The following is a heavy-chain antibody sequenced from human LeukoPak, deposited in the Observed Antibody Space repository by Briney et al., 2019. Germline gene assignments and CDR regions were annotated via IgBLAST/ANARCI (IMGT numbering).Heavy chain of an antibody. Sequence: GGSLRLSCAASGFTFRNYWMGWVRQAPGKGLEWVANIKEDGSEKYYGDSVKGRFTISRDNAKNSLYLQMNSLRAEDTAVYYCARDSSGYQWGQGTLVTVSS. CDR1: GFTFRNYW. D-gene: IGHD3-22*01. CDR3: ARDSSGYQ. CDR2: IKEDGSEK. J-gene: IGHJ4*02. V-gene: IGHV3-7*01.